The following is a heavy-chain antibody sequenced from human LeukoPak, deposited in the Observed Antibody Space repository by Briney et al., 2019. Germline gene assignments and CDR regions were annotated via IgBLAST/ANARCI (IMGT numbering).Heavy chain of an antibody. CDR2: IYYSGST. J-gene: IGHJ4*02. CDR1: GGSISSYY. D-gene: IGHD3-10*01. CDR3: ARTGGSGFDY. Sequence: SETLSLTCPVSGGSISSYYCSWIRQPPGKGLEWIGYIYYSGSTNDNPSLKNRSNISVDTSKNQFSLKLSSVTAADTAVYYCARTGGSGFDYWGQGTLVTISS. V-gene: IGHV4-59*01.